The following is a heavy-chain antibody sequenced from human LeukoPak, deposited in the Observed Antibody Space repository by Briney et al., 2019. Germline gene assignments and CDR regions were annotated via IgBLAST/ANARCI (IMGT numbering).Heavy chain of an antibody. Sequence: SQTLSFTCAVSGGSISSGGYSWSWIRQPPGKGLEWIGYIYHSGSTYYNPSLKSRVTISVDRSKNQFSLKLSSVTAADTAVYYCARDFPGGPGYWGQGTLVTVSS. J-gene: IGHJ4*02. V-gene: IGHV4-30-2*01. CDR2: IYHSGST. CDR1: GGSISSGGYS. D-gene: IGHD2-15*01. CDR3: ARDFPGGPGY.